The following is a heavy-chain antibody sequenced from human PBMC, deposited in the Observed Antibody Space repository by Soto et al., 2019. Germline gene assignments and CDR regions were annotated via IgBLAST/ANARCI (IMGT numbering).Heavy chain of an antibody. CDR1: GFNFGVFG. CDR3: ALTRRSSLLEVAGPGFEY. CDR2: LSYEGSEE. Sequence: GGSLRLSCAASGFNFGVFGMHWVRQAPGKGLEWLSVLSYEGSEEYYADSVRGRFTISRDNSKNTLFLQMDSLRGDDTGVYYCALTRRSSLLEVAGPGFEYWGQGTLVTVSS. J-gene: IGHJ4*02. D-gene: IGHD6-19*01. V-gene: IGHV3-30*03.